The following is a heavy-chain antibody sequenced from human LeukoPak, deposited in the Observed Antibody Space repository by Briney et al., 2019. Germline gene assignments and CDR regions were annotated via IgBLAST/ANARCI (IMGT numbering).Heavy chain of an antibody. V-gene: IGHV3-33*06. CDR3: VKGGHNYLFDY. CDR1: GFTISIYG. Sequence: GRSLRLSCAASGFTISIYGMYWVRQAPGKGLEWVAVVWSDGNDKYYADSVKGRFTISRDNSKSTLYLQMNSLRAEDTAVYSCVKGGHNYLFDYWGQGTLVTVSS. D-gene: IGHD1-20*01. J-gene: IGHJ4*02. CDR2: VWSDGNDK.